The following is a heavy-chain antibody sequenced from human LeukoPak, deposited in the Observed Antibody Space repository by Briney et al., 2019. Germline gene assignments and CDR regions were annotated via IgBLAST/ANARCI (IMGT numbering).Heavy chain of an antibody. J-gene: IGHJ4*02. CDR2: IKQDGSEK. D-gene: IGHD3-22*01. V-gene: IGHV3-7*01. CDR1: GFTFNSCW. CDR3: AKEVFYYDTSGYFGQSYFDY. Sequence: GGSLRLSCVVSGFTFNSCWMNWVRQTPGKGLEWVANIKQDGSEKYYVDSVRGRFAISRDNARNSLYLQMNSLRAEDTAIYYCAKEVFYYDTSGYFGQSYFDYWGQGTLVTVSS.